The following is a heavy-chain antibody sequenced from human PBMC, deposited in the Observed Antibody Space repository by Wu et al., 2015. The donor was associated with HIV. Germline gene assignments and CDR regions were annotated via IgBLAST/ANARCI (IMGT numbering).Heavy chain of an antibody. D-gene: IGHD7-27*01. Sequence: QVQLVQSGAEVKKPGASVKVSCKASGYTFTNYYIHWVRQAPGQGLQWMGIINPTDGSTTYALKFQGRIAMTSDNVHGHSLRGEXTSLKDLKGHGRCTTRARDPRNWGNRNFHYYLDYWGQGALVTV. J-gene: IGHJ4*02. CDR3: ARDPRNWGNRNFHYYLDY. CDR2: INPTDGST. V-gene: IGHV1-46*01. CDR1: GYTFTNYY.